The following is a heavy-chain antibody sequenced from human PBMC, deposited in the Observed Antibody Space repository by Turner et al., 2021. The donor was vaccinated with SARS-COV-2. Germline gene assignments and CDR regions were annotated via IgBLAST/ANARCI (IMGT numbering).Heavy chain of an antibody. CDR2: ISESGFST. D-gene: IGHD6-25*01. CDR1: GFTFSNYA. Sequence: EVQLLESGGDLIQPGGSLRLSCAAPGFTFSNYAMGWVRQAPGKGLNWVSSISESGFSTYYADSVKGRFTISRDNSKNTLFLQMNSLRAEDTAVYYCATKSGGFDYWGQGTLVTVSS. J-gene: IGHJ4*02. V-gene: IGHV3-23*01. CDR3: ATKSGGFDY.